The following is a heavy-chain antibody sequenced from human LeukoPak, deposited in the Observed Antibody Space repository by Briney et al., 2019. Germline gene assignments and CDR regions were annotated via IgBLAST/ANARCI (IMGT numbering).Heavy chain of an antibody. V-gene: IGHV4-39*06. CDR3: ARDGGSSGWFNWFDP. D-gene: IGHD6-19*01. CDR1: GGSISSSSYY. J-gene: IGHJ5*02. CDR2: IYYSGST. Sequence: SETLSLTCTVSGGSISSSSYYWGWIRQPPGKGLEWIGSIYYSGSTYYNPSLKSRVTISVDTSKNQFPLKLSSVTAADTAVYYCARDGGSSGWFNWFDPWGQGTLVTVSS.